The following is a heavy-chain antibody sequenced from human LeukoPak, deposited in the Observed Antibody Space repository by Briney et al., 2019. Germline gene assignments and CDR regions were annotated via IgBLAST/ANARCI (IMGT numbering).Heavy chain of an antibody. CDR1: GFTFRSYW. V-gene: IGHV3-7*01. Sequence: HPGGSLRLSCAASGFTFRSYWMSWVRQAPGKGLEWVASIKKDGSEKYYVDSVKGRFTITRDNAQNSLYLQMNSLRAEDTAVYYCARVRPEPFWGQGTLVTVSS. CDR2: IKKDGSEK. J-gene: IGHJ4*01. CDR3: ARVRPEPF. D-gene: IGHD1-14*01.